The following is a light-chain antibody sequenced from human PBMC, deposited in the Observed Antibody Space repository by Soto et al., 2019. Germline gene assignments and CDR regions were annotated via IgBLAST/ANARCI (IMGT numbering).Light chain of an antibody. CDR2: ANI. CDR1: SSNIGAGFD. V-gene: IGLV1-40*01. CDR3: QSYDSSLGGSV. Sequence: QSVLTQPPSVSGAPGQRVTISCTGNSSNIGAGFDVHWYLHLPGTAPKLLIYANINRPLGVPDRFSGSKSGTSASLAITGLQADDEADYYCQSYDSSLGGSVFGGGTQLTVL. J-gene: IGLJ2*01.